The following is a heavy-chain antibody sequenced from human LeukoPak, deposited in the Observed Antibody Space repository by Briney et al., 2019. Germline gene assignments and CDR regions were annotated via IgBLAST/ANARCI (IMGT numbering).Heavy chain of an antibody. CDR3: ARHKVTPYYYDSSGPYAFDI. D-gene: IGHD3-22*01. J-gene: IGHJ3*02. Sequence: SETLSLTCTVSGGSISSYYWSWIRQPPGKGLEWIGYIYYSGSTSYNPSLKSRVTISVDTSKNQFSLKLSSVTAADTAVYYCARHKVTPYYYDSSGPYAFDIWGQGTMVTVSS. CDR1: GGSISSYY. CDR2: IYYSGST. V-gene: IGHV4-59*08.